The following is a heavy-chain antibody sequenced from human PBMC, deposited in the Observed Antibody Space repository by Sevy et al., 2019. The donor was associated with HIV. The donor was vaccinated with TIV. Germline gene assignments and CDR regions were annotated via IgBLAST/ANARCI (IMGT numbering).Heavy chain of an antibody. CDR2: FDPEDGEK. CDR1: GYTLTQLS. CDR3: ATTKDYYDSSGSPFDY. D-gene: IGHD3-22*01. J-gene: IGHJ4*02. V-gene: IGHV1-24*01. Sequence: ASVKVSCKVSGYTLTQLSMHWVRQAPGKGLEWMGSFDPEDGEKLYAQNFQGRVTMTEDTSTDTAYMALSSLRSEDTAIYYCATTKDYYDSSGSPFDYWGQGTLVTVSS.